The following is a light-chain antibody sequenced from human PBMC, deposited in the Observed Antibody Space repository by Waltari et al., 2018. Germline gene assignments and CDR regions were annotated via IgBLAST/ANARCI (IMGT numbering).Light chain of an antibody. V-gene: IGKV1-5*03. CDR1: QSISDW. CDR2: KAS. Sequence: DIQMTQSPSTLSASVGDRVTITCRASQSISDWLAWYQQKPGKAPKLLIYKASSLESGVPSRFSGSGSGTEFTLTISSLQPVDFATYYCEPYNSYSIMFGQGTRLEIK. J-gene: IGKJ5*01. CDR3: EPYNSYSIM.